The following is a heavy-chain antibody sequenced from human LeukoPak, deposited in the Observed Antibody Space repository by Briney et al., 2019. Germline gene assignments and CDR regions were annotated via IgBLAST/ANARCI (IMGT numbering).Heavy chain of an antibody. CDR3: AKDIVLMGGLGDAFDI. D-gene: IGHD2-8*01. J-gene: IGHJ3*02. CDR2: ISGSGGST. Sequence: GGSLRLSCAASGFTFSSYAMSWVRQAPGKGLEWVSAISGSGGSTYYADSVKGRFTISRDNSKNTLYLQMNSLKAEDTAVYYCAKDIVLMGGLGDAFDIWGQGTMVTVSS. CDR1: GFTFSSYA. V-gene: IGHV3-23*01.